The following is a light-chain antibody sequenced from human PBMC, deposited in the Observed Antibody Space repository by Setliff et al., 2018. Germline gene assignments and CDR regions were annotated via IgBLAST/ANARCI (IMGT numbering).Light chain of an antibody. CDR3: QQYGTSPRT. V-gene: IGKV3D-20*01. CDR2: DAS. CDR1: QSVSNNY. Sequence: EIVLTQSPGTLSLSPGERATLSCRASQSVSNNYLAWYQQRPGLAPRLLIYDASSRATGIPDRFSGSGSGTDFTLTISRLEPEDFAVYYCQQYGTSPRTLGQGTKVDIK. J-gene: IGKJ1*01.